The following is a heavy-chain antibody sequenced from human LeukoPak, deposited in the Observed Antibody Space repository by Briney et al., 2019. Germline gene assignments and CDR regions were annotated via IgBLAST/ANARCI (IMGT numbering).Heavy chain of an antibody. V-gene: IGHV3-30-3*01. J-gene: IGHJ6*02. Sequence: GGSLRLSCAASGFTFSSYAMHWVRQAPGKGLEWVAVISYDGSNKYYADSVKGRFTISRDNSKNTLYLQMNSLRAEDTAVYYCARNNHYDFWSGYYDYYYYGMDVWGQGTTVTVSS. CDR2: ISYDGSNK. CDR1: GFTFSSYA. CDR3: ARNNHYDFWSGYYDYYYYGMDV. D-gene: IGHD3-3*01.